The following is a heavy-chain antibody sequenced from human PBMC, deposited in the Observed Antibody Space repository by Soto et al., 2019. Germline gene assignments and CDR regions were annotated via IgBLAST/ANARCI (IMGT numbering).Heavy chain of an antibody. CDR3: AREPAGGSSSGYKWFDP. Sequence: ASVKVSCKASGYTLTGYYMHWVRQAPGQGLEWMGWINPNSGGTNYAQKFQGRVTMTRDTSISTAYMELSRLRSDDTAVYYCAREPAGGSSSGYKWFDPWGQGTLVTVSS. J-gene: IGHJ5*02. V-gene: IGHV1-2*02. CDR1: GYTLTGYY. D-gene: IGHD6-6*01. CDR2: INPNSGGT.